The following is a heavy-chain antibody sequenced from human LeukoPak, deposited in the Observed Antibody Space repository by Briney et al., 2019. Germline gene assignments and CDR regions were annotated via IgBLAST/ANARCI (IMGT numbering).Heavy chain of an antibody. CDR2: IRGDGSVK. CDR1: GFSFSNFW. CDR3: GRSVAAPADY. J-gene: IGHJ4*02. V-gene: IGHV3-7*03. D-gene: IGHD6-6*01. Sequence: GGSLRLSCAASGFSFSNFWMHWVRQAPGKGLEWVGNIRGDGSVKFYLDSVKGRFTISRDNTNSVSLQMNNLKAEDTAVYYCGRSVAAPADYWGQGTLVIVSS.